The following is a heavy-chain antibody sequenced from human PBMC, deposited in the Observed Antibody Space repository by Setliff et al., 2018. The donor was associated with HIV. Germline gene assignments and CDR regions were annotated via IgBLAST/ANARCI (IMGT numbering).Heavy chain of an antibody. D-gene: IGHD3-3*01. CDR2: ISANNGSS. CDR1: GYTFTKYG. CDR3: ARVRERVTIFGVVRDFDS. V-gene: IGHV1-18*01. J-gene: IGHJ4*02. Sequence: ASVKVSCKSSGYTFTKYGITWVRQAPGRGLEWMGWISANNGSSYFAQKLQDRVTMTSDTSTSTAYMELRSLRSDDTAVYYCARVRERVTIFGVVRDFDSWGQGTLVTVSS.